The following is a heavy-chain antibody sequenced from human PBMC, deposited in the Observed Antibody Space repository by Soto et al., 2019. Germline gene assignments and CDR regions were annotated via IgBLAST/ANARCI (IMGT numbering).Heavy chain of an antibody. CDR1: GGSISNYY. Sequence: SETLSLTCSVSGGSISNYYWSWIRQPPGKGLEWIGHVYYSGSTNYNPSLKSRVTISVDTSKQQFSLKLSSVTAADTAVYYCARHDQPHNWFAPWGQGTLVTVSS. CDR2: VYYSGST. CDR3: ARHDQPHNWFAP. V-gene: IGHV4-59*08. J-gene: IGHJ5*02.